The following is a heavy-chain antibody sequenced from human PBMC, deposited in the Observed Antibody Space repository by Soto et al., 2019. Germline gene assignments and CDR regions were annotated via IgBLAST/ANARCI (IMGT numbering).Heavy chain of an antibody. CDR1: GYGFTTYG. CDR3: GRGRYGDY. CDR2: ISAHIGNT. J-gene: IGHJ4*02. V-gene: IGHV1-18*01. Sequence: QVHLVQSGAVVKKPGASVKVSCKGSGYGFTTYGITWVRQAPGQGLEWMAWISAHIGNTNYAQKLQGRVTVTRDTSTSTAYMELRSLSSDDTSVYYCGRGRYGDYWGQGALVTVSS. D-gene: IGHD1-1*01.